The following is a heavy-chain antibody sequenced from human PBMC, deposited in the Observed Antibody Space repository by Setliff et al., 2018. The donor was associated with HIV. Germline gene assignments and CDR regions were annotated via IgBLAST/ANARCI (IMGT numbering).Heavy chain of an antibody. CDR2: IIPMFGTG. Sequence: GASVKVSCKTSGGTFSSYGISWVRQAPGQGLEWMGGIIPMFGTGFYAQKFQGRVTITTDESRSTAYMELSSLCSEDTAVFYCARVGHSSSYHYYGMDVWGQGTTVTVSS. D-gene: IGHD6-13*01. J-gene: IGHJ6*02. V-gene: IGHV1-69*05. CDR3: ARVGHSSSYHYYGMDV. CDR1: GGTFSSYG.